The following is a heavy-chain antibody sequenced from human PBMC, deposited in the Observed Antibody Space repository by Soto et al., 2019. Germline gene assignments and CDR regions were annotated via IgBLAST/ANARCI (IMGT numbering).Heavy chain of an antibody. CDR3: AVGRHKTSGSNTWFDP. CDR1: GVTFSSYA. Sequence: EVQLLESGGGLVQPGGSLRLSCAASGVTFSSYAMNWVRQAPGKGLEWVYTISDTGGGTFYAGSVKGRFTIARDNSKNSLYLQMHRLRADDSAIYFCAVGRHKTSGSNTWFDPWGRGTQVTVSS. D-gene: IGHD3-22*01. J-gene: IGHJ5*02. CDR2: ISDTGGGT. V-gene: IGHV3-23*01.